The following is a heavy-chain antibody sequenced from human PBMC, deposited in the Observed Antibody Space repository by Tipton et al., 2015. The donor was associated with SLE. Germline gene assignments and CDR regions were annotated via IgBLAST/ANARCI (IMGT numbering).Heavy chain of an antibody. D-gene: IGHD6-13*01. J-gene: IGHJ1*01. CDR2: ISSSGGTI. Sequence: SLRLSCAASGFTFSSYEMNWVRQAPGKGLEWVSYISSSGGTIYYADSVKGRFTISRDNGKNSLYLQMNSLRAEDTAVFYCARGDSSSLVGYFRHWGQVTLVTVSA. CDR3: ARGDSSSLVGYFRH. V-gene: IGHV3-48*03. CDR1: GFTFSSYE.